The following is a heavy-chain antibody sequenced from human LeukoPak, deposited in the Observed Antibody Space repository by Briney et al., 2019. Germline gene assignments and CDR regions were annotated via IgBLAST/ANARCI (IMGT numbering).Heavy chain of an antibody. D-gene: IGHD1-26*01. J-gene: IGHJ4*02. V-gene: IGHV3-74*01. CDR2: INSDGSIT. CDR1: GFTFSSYS. CDR3: ARALGSYSDY. Sequence: GGSLRLSCAASGFTFSSYSMNWVRQAPGKGLVWVSRINSDGSITNYADSVKGRFTISRDNAKNTLYLQMNSLRAEDTAVYYCARALGSYSDYWGQGTLVTVSS.